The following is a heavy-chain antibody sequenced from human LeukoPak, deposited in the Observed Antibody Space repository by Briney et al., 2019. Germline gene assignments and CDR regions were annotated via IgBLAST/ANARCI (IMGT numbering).Heavy chain of an antibody. Sequence: SETLSLTCTVSGGTISSYYWSWIRQPPGKGLEWIGYIYYTGSTTYNPSLESRITISVDTSKNQFSLELASVTAADTAVYHCARGPNYSGYGNFDYWGQGTLVTVSS. CDR2: IYYTGST. D-gene: IGHD5-12*01. CDR1: GGTISSYY. V-gene: IGHV4-59*01. J-gene: IGHJ4*02. CDR3: ARGPNYSGYGNFDY.